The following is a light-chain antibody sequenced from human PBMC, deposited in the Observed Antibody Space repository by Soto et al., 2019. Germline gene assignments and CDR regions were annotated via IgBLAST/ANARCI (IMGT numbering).Light chain of an antibody. V-gene: IGKV3-11*01. CDR3: QQRSNWPSIT. CDR2: DAS. CDR1: QSVSSY. J-gene: IGKJ5*01. Sequence: ENVLTQSPATLSLSPGERATLSCRASQSVSSYLAWYQQKPGQAPRLLIYDASNRATGIPARFSGSGSGTDFTLTISSLEPEDFAVYYCQQRSNWPSITFGQGTRLEI.